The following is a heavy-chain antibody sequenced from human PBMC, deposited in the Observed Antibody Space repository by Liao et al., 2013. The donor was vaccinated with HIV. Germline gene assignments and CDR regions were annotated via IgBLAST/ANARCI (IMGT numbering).Heavy chain of an antibody. CDR3: ARFFRGNFDI. J-gene: IGHJ3*02. CDR2: RSYSGST. Sequence: QVQLQESGPGLVKPSETLSLTCGISLGSISSNYWSWIRQSPGKGLTWIAYRSYSGSTNYNPSLESRVAISVDTSRNKFSLTLSSVTAADTAVYYCARFFRGNFDIWGPGTRVTVSS. D-gene: IGHD4-23*01. V-gene: IGHV4-59*01. CDR1: LGSISSNY.